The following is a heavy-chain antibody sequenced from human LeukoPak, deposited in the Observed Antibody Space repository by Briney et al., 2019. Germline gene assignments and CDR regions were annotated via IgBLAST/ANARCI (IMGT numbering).Heavy chain of an antibody. D-gene: IGHD1-26*01. J-gene: IGHJ4*02. CDR3: AKDREWELLFDY. Sequence: GGSLRLSCAASGFTFSSYGMHWVRQAPGKGLEWVAFIRYDGSNKYYADSVKGRFTISRDNSKNTLYLQMNSLRAEDTAVYYCAKDREWELLFDYWGQGTLATVSS. CDR2: IRYDGSNK. CDR1: GFTFSSYG. V-gene: IGHV3-30*02.